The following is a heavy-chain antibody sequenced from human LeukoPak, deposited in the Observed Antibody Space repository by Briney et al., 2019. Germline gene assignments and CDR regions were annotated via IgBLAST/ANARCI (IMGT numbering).Heavy chain of an antibody. CDR1: GGSIISHY. D-gene: IGHD3-10*01. V-gene: IGHV4-59*11. Sequence: SETLSLTCTVSGGSIISHYWSWVRLSPAKGLEWIGYIFYSGSTDYSPSLTSRVTISIDTSKRYLSLNLSSVTAADTAVYYCARVSTMVRGAYPRYNWFDPWGQGTLVTVSS. J-gene: IGHJ5*02. CDR3: ARVSTMVRGAYPRYNWFDP. CDR2: IFYSGST.